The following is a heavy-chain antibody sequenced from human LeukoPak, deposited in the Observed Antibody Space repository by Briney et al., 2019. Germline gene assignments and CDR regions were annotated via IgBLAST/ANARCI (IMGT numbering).Heavy chain of an antibody. D-gene: IGHD2-15*01. CDR2: IYYSGST. J-gene: IGHJ4*02. V-gene: IGHV4-59*01. CDR3: AREAGVVVAATSFDY. Sequence: SETLSLTCTVSGGSISSYYWSWIRQPPGKGLEWIGYIYYSGSTNYNPSLKSRVTISVDTSKNQFSLKLSSVTAADTAVYYCAREAGVVVAATSFDYWGQGTLVTVSS. CDR1: GGSISSYY.